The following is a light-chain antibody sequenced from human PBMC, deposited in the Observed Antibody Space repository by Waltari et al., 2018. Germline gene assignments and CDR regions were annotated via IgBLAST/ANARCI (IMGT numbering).Light chain of an antibody. J-gene: IGLJ3*02. V-gene: IGLV1-40*01. CDR1: SSNIGAGYD. CDR3: QSYDSSVSAWV. Sequence: QSVLTQPPSVSGAPGQSITISCTGSSSNIGAGYDVHWYQHLPGTAPKLLIYGHNNRPSRVPDRFTGSKSGTSASLAITGLQAEDEADYYCQSYDSSVSAWVFGGGTKLTVV. CDR2: GHN.